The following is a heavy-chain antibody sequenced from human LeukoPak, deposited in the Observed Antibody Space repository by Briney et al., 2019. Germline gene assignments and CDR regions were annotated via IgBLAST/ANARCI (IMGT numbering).Heavy chain of an antibody. CDR3: ARAEMTTEPDFDY. Sequence: SGGSLRLSCAASGFTVSNNYMSWVRQAPGKGLEWVSVIYSGGSTYYADSVKGRFTISRDNTKNTLYLQMNSLRAEDTAVYYCARAEMTTEPDFDYWAREPWSPSPQ. CDR1: GFTVSNNY. CDR2: IYSGGST. V-gene: IGHV3-53*01. J-gene: IGHJ4*02. D-gene: IGHD5-24*01.